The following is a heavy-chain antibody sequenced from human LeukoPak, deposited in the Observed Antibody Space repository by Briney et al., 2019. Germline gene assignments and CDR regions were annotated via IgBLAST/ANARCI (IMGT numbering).Heavy chain of an antibody. Sequence: GGTLRLSCAASGFTFSRNWMSWVRQAPGRGLEWVANIKQDGSDKYYVDSVKGRFTISRDNAKTSLFLQMNSLRAEDTAVYYCAREVYGDNYFDYWGQGTLVTVAS. D-gene: IGHD4-17*01. J-gene: IGHJ4*02. CDR2: IKQDGSDK. CDR1: GFTFSRNW. CDR3: AREVYGDNYFDY. V-gene: IGHV3-7*05.